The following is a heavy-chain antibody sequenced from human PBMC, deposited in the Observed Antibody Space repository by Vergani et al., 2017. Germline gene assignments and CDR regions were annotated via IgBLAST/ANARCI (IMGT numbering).Heavy chain of an antibody. D-gene: IGHD5-12*01. CDR3: ARARLRLRNWFDP. Sequence: VSCKASGYTFTSYDINWVRQATGQGLEWMGWMNPNSGNTGYAQKFQGRVTMTRNTSISTAYMELSSLRSEDTAVYYCARARLRLRNWFDPWGQGTLVTVSS. V-gene: IGHV1-8*01. CDR1: GYTFTSYD. J-gene: IGHJ5*02. CDR2: MNPNSGNT.